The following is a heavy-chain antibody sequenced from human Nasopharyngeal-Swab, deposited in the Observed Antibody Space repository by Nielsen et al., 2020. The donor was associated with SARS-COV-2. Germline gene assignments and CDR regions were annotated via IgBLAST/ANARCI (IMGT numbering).Heavy chain of an antibody. CDR1: GYTFSSYG. J-gene: IGHJ6*03. V-gene: IGHV1-18*04. D-gene: IGHD4-17*01. CDR3: ARAADGDSHYYYMDV. CDR2: ISAYNGNT. Sequence: ASVKVSCKASGYTFSSYGISWVRQAPGQGLEWMGWISAYNGNTNYAQKLQGRVTMTTDTSTSTAYMELRSLRSDDTAVYYCARAADGDSHYYYMDVWGKGTTVTGSS.